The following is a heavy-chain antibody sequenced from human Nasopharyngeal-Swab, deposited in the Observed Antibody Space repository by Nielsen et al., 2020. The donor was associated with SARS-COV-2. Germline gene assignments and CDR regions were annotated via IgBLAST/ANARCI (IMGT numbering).Heavy chain of an antibody. CDR1: GYTFTNYA. J-gene: IGHJ3*02. Sequence: ASVKVSCKASGYTFTNYAMHWVRQAPGQRLEWMGWINAGNGNTKYSQMFQGRATITRDTSASTAYMDLSSLRSEDTAVYYCARGRQYYDSSAYYSGHDAFDIWGQGTKLTVSS. CDR2: INAGNGNT. D-gene: IGHD3-22*01. V-gene: IGHV1-3*01. CDR3: ARGRQYYDSSAYYSGHDAFDI.